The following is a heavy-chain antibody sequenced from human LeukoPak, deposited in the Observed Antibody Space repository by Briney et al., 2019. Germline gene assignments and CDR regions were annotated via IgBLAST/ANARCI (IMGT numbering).Heavy chain of an antibody. V-gene: IGHV3-7*01. D-gene: IGHD2-2*01. CDR1: GSTFSSHT. J-gene: IGHJ4*02. CDR3: ASSSDAPGNY. Sequence: PGGSLRLSCAASGSTFSSHTMNWVRQAPGKGLEWVANIKQDGSEKYYVDSVKGRFTISRDNAKNSLYLQMNSLRAEDTSVYYCASSSDAPGNYWGQGTLVTVSS. CDR2: IKQDGSEK.